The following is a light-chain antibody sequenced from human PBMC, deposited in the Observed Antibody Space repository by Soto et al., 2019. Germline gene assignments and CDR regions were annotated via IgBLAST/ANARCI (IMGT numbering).Light chain of an antibody. J-gene: IGKJ1*01. CDR1: QSVSRSY. Sequence: EIVLTQSPGTPSLSPGERATLSCRASQSVSRSYLAWYQQKPGQAPRLLIYGASSRATGITDRFSGSGSGTDFTLTISSLEPLDFVVYYCQQYGSSPLWTFGQGNNVEIK. CDR2: GAS. V-gene: IGKV3-20*01. CDR3: QQYGSSPLWT.